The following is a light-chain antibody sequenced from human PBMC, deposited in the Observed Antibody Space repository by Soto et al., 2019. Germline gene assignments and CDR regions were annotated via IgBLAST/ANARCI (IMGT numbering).Light chain of an antibody. Sequence: DIQMTQSPSFVSASIGDRVTITCRASQDIGVRLAWFQQKPGKAPKYLIQSASSLQSGVPSTFSGSGSGTDFTLTINSLHPDDFATCCCLQVYNFPRTFGQGTKVDIK. CDR1: QDIGVR. CDR2: SAS. V-gene: IGKV1-12*01. J-gene: IGKJ1*01. CDR3: LQVYNFPRT.